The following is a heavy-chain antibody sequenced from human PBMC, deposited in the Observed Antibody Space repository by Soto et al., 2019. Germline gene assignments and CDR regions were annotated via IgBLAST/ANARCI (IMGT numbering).Heavy chain of an antibody. D-gene: IGHD6-13*01. CDR1: GGTFSSYA. Sequence: ASVKVSCKASGGTFSSYAISWVRQAPGQGLEWMGGIIPIFGTANYAQKFQGRVTITADESTSTAYMELSSLRSEDTAVYYCARTFRSIAAAGNSWFDPRGQGTLVTVSS. V-gene: IGHV1-69*13. CDR3: ARTFRSIAAAGNSWFDP. CDR2: IIPIFGTA. J-gene: IGHJ5*02.